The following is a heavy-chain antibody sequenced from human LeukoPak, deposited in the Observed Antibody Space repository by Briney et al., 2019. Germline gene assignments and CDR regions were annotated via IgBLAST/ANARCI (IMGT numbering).Heavy chain of an antibody. Sequence: SETLSLTCTVSGGSISSGDYYWSWIRQPPGKGLEWIGYIYYSGSTYYNPSLKSRVTISVDTSKNQFSLKLSSVTAADTAVYYCARGDMTTDAFDIWGQGTMVTVSS. D-gene: IGHD4-11*01. V-gene: IGHV4-30-4*08. CDR1: GGSISSGDYY. J-gene: IGHJ3*02. CDR2: IYYSGST. CDR3: ARGDMTTDAFDI.